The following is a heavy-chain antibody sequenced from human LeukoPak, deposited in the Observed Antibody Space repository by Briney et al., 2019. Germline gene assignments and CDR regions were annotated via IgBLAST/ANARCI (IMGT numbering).Heavy chain of an antibody. V-gene: IGHV3-23*01. Sequence: GGSLRLSCAAPGFTFSSYAMSWVRQAPGKGLEWVSTISGSGNTTYYADCVKGRFTISRDNTKNTLYLQMDSLRAEDTALYFCAKSNTTSWCSFDYWGQGTLVSVSS. CDR2: ISGSGNTT. D-gene: IGHD6-13*01. CDR3: AKSNTTSWCSFDY. CDR1: GFTFSSYA. J-gene: IGHJ4*02.